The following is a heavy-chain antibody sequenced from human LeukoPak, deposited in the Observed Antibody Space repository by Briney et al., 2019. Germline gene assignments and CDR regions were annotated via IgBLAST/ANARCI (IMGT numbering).Heavy chain of an antibody. J-gene: IGHJ4*02. CDR3: ARSHYDYVWGSYRYIWYFDY. D-gene: IGHD3-16*02. Sequence: GSLRLSCAASGFTFSSYAMSWIRQPPGKGLEWIGEINHSGSTNYNPSLKSRVTISVDTSKNQFSLKLSSVTAADTAVYYCARSHYDYVWGSYRYIWYFDYWGQGTLVTVSS. V-gene: IGHV4-34*01. CDR1: GFTFSSYA. CDR2: INHSGST.